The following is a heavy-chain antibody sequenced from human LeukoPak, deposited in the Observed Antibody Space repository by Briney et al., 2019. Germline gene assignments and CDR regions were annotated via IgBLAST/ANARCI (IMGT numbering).Heavy chain of an antibody. J-gene: IGHJ3*02. D-gene: IGHD6-19*01. CDR2: VNTDGRST. CDR1: GFTFSSYW. V-gene: IGHV3-74*01. Sequence: GGSLRLSCAASGFTFSSYWMHWVRQAPGKGLVWVSRVNTDGRSTSYADSVKGRFTISRDNAKNTLYLQMNSLRAEDTALYYCASDIAVAGTRDDAFDIWGQGTMVTVSS. CDR3: ASDIAVAGTRDDAFDI.